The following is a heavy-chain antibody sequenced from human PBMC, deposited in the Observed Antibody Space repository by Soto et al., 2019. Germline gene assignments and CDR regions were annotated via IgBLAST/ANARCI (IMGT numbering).Heavy chain of an antibody. CDR3: ARLGGYSYGWTPDAFDI. CDR1: GYTFTSYG. V-gene: IGHV1-18*01. Sequence: ASVKVSCKASGYTFTSYGISWVRQAPGQGLEWMGWISAYNGNTNYAQKLQGRVTMTTDTSTSTAYMELRSLRSDDTAVYYCARLGGYSYGWTPDAFDIWGQGTMVTVSS. D-gene: IGHD5-18*01. CDR2: ISAYNGNT. J-gene: IGHJ3*02.